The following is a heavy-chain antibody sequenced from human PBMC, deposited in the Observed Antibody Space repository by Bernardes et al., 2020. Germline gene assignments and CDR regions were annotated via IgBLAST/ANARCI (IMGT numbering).Heavy chain of an antibody. J-gene: IGHJ5*02. CDR3: ARDRLVRGITNNWFDP. Sequence: ASVKVSCKTSGYIFRDFGISWVRQAPGQGLEWMGWINPFKGNTDYSQKFQGRVTMTTDTSTCTAFMELRSLSFADTAVYFCARDRLVRGITNNWFDPWGQGTLVTVSS. CDR1: GYIFRDFG. V-gene: IGHV1-18*01. D-gene: IGHD3-10*01. CDR2: INPFKGNT.